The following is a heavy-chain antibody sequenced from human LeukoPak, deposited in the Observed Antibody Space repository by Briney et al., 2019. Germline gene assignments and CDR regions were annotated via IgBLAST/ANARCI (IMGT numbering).Heavy chain of an antibody. CDR1: GGSLSTYY. V-gene: IGHV4-59*12. D-gene: IGHD4-23*01. J-gene: IGHJ3*02. CDR2: IYYTGSA. CDR3: ARGSITVVPAFDI. Sequence: SETLSLTCTVSGGSLSTYYWSWIRQTPGQGLEWIGCIYYTGSANYNPSLRSRGTISVDTSKNQFSLKLTSVTAADTAVYYCARGSITVVPAFDIWGQETMVTVSS.